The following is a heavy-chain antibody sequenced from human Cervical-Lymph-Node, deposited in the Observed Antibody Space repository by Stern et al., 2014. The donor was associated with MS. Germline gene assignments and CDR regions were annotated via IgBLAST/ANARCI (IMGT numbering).Heavy chain of an antibody. CDR1: GFTFSSFA. CDR3: ARDPSRLGDNGYLDF. Sequence: QVQLVQSGGGLVQPGKSLRLSCAASGFTFSSFAMHWVRQAPGQGLQWLAVISHDVTNKYYAASVKGRFTISRDKSNNAVYLQISSLRLDDTAVYFCARDPSRLGDNGYLDFWGQGTLVTVSS. V-gene: IGHV3-30-3*01. D-gene: IGHD4-17*01. J-gene: IGHJ4*02. CDR2: ISHDVTNK.